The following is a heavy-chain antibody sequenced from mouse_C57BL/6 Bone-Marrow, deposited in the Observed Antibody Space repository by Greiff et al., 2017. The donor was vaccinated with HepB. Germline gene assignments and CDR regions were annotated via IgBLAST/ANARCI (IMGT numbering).Heavy chain of an antibody. CDR2: ISYDGSK. V-gene: IGHV3-6*01. J-gene: IGHJ1*03. Sequence: VQLKQSGPGLVKPSQSLSLTCSVTGYSITSGYYWNWIRQFPGNKLEWMGYISYDGSKNYNQSLKNRITITRDKSKNQFFLKLNSVTSEDTATYYCAKVYYYCSSYHWYFDVWGTGTTVTVSS. CDR1: GYSITSGYY. D-gene: IGHD1-1*01. CDR3: AKVYYYCSSYHWYFDV.